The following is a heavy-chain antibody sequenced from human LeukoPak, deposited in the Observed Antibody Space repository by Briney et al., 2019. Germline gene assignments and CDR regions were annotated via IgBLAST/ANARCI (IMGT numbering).Heavy chain of an antibody. CDR2: IYYSGST. D-gene: IGHD3-10*01. J-gene: IGHJ4*02. V-gene: IGHV4-39*01. CDR3: ARQSPLLWFGENYYFDY. CDR1: GGSISSSTYY. Sequence: SETLPLTCTVSGGSISSSTYYWGWIRQPPGKGLEWIGSIYYSGSTYYNPSLKSRVTISVDTSKNQFSLKLSSVTAADTAVYYCARQSPLLWFGENYYFDYWGQGALVTVSS.